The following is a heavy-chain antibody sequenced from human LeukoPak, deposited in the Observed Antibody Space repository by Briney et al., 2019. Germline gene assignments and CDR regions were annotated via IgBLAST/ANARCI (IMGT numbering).Heavy chain of an antibody. CDR2: IIPIFGTA. Sequence: SVKVSCKASGGTFSSYAISWVRQAPGQGLEWMGGIIPIFGTANYAQKFQGRVTITAGESTSTAYMELSSLRSEDTAVYYCARDGTMVRGVIIFTGFDPWGQGTLVTVSS. CDR3: ARDGTMVRGVIIFTGFDP. J-gene: IGHJ5*02. V-gene: IGHV1-69*13. CDR1: GGTFSSYA. D-gene: IGHD3-10*01.